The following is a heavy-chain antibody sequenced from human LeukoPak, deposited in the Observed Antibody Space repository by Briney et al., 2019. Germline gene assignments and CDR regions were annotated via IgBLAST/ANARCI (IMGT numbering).Heavy chain of an antibody. CDR3: ARGRAAAGSIIDY. J-gene: IGHJ4*02. V-gene: IGHV4-30-2*01. CDR2: IYHSGST. CDR1: GGSISSGGYY. D-gene: IGHD6-13*01. Sequence: TSQTLSLTCTVSGGSISSGGYYWSWIRQPPGKGLEWIGYIYHSGSTYYNPSLKSRVTISVDRSKNQFSLKLSSVTAADTAVYYCARGRAAAGSIIDYWGQGTLVTVSS.